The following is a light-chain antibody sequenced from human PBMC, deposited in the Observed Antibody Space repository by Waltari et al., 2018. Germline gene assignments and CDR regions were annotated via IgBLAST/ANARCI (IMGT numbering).Light chain of an antibody. CDR1: QGVSSN. CDR2: GAA. V-gene: IGKV3-15*01. Sequence: EIVLTQSPATLSVSPGERATLSCRASQGVSSNLAWFQQKPGQAPSLLIYGAATRATGIPGRFSGSGSGTDFTLTISSLQSEDFAVYYCQQYDNWPPYTFGQGTKVEIK. CDR3: QQYDNWPPYT. J-gene: IGKJ2*01.